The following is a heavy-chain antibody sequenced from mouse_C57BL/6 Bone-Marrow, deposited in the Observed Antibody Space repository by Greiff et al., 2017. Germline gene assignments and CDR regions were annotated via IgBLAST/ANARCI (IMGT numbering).Heavy chain of an antibody. J-gene: IGHJ3*01. V-gene: IGHV14-4*01. D-gene: IGHD1-1*02. Sequence: VQLQQSGAELVRPGASVKLSCTASGFNFKDDYMHWVKQRPEQGLEWIGWIDPENGDTEYASKFQGKATITADTSSNTAYLQLSSLTSEDTAVYYCSTGPLYGANAYWGQGTLVTVSA. CDR3: STGPLYGANAY. CDR2: IDPENGDT. CDR1: GFNFKDDY.